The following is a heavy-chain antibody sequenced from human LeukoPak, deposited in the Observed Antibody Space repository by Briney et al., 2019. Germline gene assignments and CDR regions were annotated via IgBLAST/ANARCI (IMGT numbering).Heavy chain of an antibody. J-gene: IGHJ6*02. CDR1: GFTFSSYG. V-gene: IGHV3-33*01. D-gene: IGHD3-9*01. CDR3: ARDALNYDILTGLGYYYGMDV. Sequence: GGSLRLSCAASGFTFSSYGMPWVRQAPGKGLEWVAVIWYDGSNKYYADSVKGRFTISRDNSKNTLYLQMNSLRAEDTAVYYCARDALNYDILTGLGYYYGMDVWGQGTTVTVSS. CDR2: IWYDGSNK.